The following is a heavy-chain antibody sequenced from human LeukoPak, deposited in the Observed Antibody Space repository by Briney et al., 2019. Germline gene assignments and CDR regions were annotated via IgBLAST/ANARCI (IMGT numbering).Heavy chain of an antibody. CDR1: GFTFSSYA. D-gene: IGHD1-1*01. CDR3: TREGEIVNTGYFEY. CDR2: ISFDGNKK. V-gene: IGHV3-30-3*01. J-gene: IGHJ4*02. Sequence: GGSLRLSCAASGFTFSSYAMHWVRQAPGKGLEWVAVISFDGNKKVYADSVKGRFTISRDDPKNTVYLQMNNQRVEDTAVYYCTREGEIVNTGYFEYWGQGILVTVSS.